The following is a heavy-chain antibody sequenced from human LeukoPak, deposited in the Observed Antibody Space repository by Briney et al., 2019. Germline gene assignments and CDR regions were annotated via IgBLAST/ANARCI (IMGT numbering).Heavy chain of an antibody. CDR1: GYTFTSYA. J-gene: IGHJ5*02. V-gene: IGHV1-3*03. Sequence: GASVKVSCKASGYTFTSYAMHWVRQAPGQRLEWMGWINAGNGNTKYSQEFQGRVTITRDTSASTAYMELSSLRSEDTAVYYCARVTGYSSVWFDPWGQGTLVTVSS. CDR2: INAGNGNT. D-gene: IGHD6-19*01. CDR3: ARVTGYSSVWFDP.